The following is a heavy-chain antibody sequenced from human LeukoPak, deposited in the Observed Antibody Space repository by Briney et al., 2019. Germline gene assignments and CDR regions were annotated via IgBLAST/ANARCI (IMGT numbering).Heavy chain of an antibody. Sequence: SETLSLTCTVSGYSISSGYYWGWIRQPPGKGLEWIGSIYHSGSTYYNPSLKSRVTISVDTSKNQFSLKLSSVTAADTAVYYCASGLLGAAEYFQHWGQGTLVTVSS. CDR2: IYHSGST. CDR3: ASGLLGAAEYFQH. V-gene: IGHV4-38-2*02. CDR1: GYSISSGYY. D-gene: IGHD3-16*01. J-gene: IGHJ1*01.